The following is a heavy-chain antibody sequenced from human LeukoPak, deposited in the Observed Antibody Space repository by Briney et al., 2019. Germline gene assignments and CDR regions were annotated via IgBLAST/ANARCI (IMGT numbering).Heavy chain of an antibody. Sequence: ASVKVSCKASGYTFTSYYMHWVRQAPGQGLEWMGWISAYNGNTNYAQKLQGRVTMTTDTSTSTAYMELRSLRSDDTAVYYCARVGRGQTYYYDSSGYYYWGQGTLVTVSS. D-gene: IGHD3-22*01. CDR1: GYTFTSYY. CDR2: ISAYNGNT. CDR3: ARVGRGQTYYYDSSGYYY. J-gene: IGHJ4*02. V-gene: IGHV1-18*04.